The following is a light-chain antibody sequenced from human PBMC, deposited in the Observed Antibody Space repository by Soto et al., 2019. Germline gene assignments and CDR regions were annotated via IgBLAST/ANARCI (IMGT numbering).Light chain of an antibody. CDR2: EVT. V-gene: IGLV2-8*01. CDR3: SSWTGNNVVV. J-gene: IGLJ2*01. CDR1: SSNVGAYNY. Sequence: QSALTQPPSASGSPGQSVTISCTGTSSNVGAYNYVSWYQQHPGKAPKLMIYEVTKRPSGVPDRVSGSKSGSTASLTVSGLQAEDEADYYCSSWTGNNVVVFGGGTKLTVL.